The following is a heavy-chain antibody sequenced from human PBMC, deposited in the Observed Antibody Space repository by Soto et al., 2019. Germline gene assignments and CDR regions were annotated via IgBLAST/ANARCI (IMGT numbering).Heavy chain of an antibody. V-gene: IGHV4-30-2*01. Sequence: QLQLQESRAGLVKPSQTLSLTCAVSGASISSGGYSWSWIRQPPGKGLEWIGYIYHSGSTYYNPSLKSRVTISVDRSKNQFSLKLSSVTAADTTVYYCAWIPSPWGQGTLVTVSS. D-gene: IGHD2-2*03. J-gene: IGHJ5*02. CDR1: GASISSGGYS. CDR3: AWIPSP. CDR2: IYHSGST.